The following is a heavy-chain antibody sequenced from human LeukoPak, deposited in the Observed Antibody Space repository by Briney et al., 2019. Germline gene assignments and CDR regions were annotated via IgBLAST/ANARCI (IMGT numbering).Heavy chain of an antibody. CDR2: IYYSGST. CDR1: GDSTSSDRYY. J-gene: IGHJ4*02. V-gene: IGHV4-39*01. D-gene: IGHD1-26*01. CDR3: ARGRPYSGGYHLDY. Sequence: SETLSLTCTVSGDSTSSDRYYGGWVRQPPGKGLEWIGNIYYSGSTYYNPSLKSRVTMSVDTSKNQFFPKLNSVTAADTAVYYCARGRPYSGGYHLDYWGQGTLVTVSA.